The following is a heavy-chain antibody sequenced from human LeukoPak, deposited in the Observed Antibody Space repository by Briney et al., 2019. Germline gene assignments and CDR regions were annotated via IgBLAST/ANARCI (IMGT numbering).Heavy chain of an antibody. CDR1: GFTLSTYW. Sequence: GGSLRLSCAASGFTLSTYWMNWVRQAPGKGLEWVATIKQDGSEKYYVDSVKGRFTISRDNVKNSLYLQMNSLRAEDTAVYYCARDRNTDFWSGYYTNYCDYWGQGTLVTVSS. CDR2: IKQDGSEK. V-gene: IGHV3-7*01. CDR3: ARDRNTDFWSGYYTNYCDY. J-gene: IGHJ4*02. D-gene: IGHD3-3*01.